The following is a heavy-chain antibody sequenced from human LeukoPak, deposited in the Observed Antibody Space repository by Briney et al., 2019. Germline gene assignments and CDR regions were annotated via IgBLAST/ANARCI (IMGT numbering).Heavy chain of an antibody. J-gene: IGHJ4*02. CDR1: GFTFSSYG. Sequence: GGSLRLSCAASGFTFSSYGMTWVRQAPGKGLEWVSSIGGSGLDTYYPDSVKGRFFISRDNAKSTLYLQMNSLGAEDTAVYYCAKDDTYSSSWNYWGQGTLVTVSS. CDR3: AKDDTYSSSWNY. CDR2: IGGSGLDT. V-gene: IGHV3-23*01. D-gene: IGHD6-13*01.